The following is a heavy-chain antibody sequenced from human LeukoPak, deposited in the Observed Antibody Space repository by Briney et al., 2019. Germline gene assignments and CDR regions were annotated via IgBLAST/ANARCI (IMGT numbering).Heavy chain of an antibody. V-gene: IGHV3-43*02. D-gene: IGHD2-2*01. Sequence: PEGSLRLSCAASGFTFDDYARHWVRQAPGKGLEWVSLISGDGGSTYYADSVKGRFTISRHNSKNSLYLQMNSLRTEDTALYYCAKVVGDWFDPWGQGTLVTVSS. J-gene: IGHJ5*02. CDR1: GFTFDDYA. CDR2: ISGDGGST. CDR3: AKVVGDWFDP.